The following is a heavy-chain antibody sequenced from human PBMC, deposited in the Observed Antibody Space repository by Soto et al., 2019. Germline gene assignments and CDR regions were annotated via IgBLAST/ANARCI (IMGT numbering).Heavy chain of an antibody. V-gene: IGHV4-31*03. Sequence: PSETLSLTCTVSGGSISSGGYYLSWIRPHPGKGLEWIGYIYYSGSTYYNPSLKSRVTISVDTSKNQFSLKLSSVTAADTAVYYCARVPLSYYYDSSGYYDYWGQGTLVTVSS. CDR1: GGSISSGGYY. CDR2: IYYSGST. D-gene: IGHD3-22*01. J-gene: IGHJ4*02. CDR3: ARVPLSYYYDSSGYYDY.